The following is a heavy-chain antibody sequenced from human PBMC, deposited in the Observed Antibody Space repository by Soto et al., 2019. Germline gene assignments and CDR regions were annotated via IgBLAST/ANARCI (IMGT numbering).Heavy chain of an antibody. V-gene: IGHV3-9*01. D-gene: IGHD3-3*01. J-gene: IGHJ4*02. CDR2: ISWNSGSI. CDR1: GFTFDDYA. CDR3: AQDRAPIFGVPYGYFDY. Sequence: EVQLVESGGGLVQPGRSLRLSCAASGFTFDDYAMHWVRQSPGKGLEWVSGISWNSGSIVYADSVKGRFTISRDNAKNSLYLQMNSLRAEDTALYYCAQDRAPIFGVPYGYFDYWGQGTLVTVSS.